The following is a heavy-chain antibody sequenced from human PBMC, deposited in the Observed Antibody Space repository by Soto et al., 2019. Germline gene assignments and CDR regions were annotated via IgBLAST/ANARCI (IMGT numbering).Heavy chain of an antibody. CDR3: AKDEYWESHFYYFMDL. CDR2: ISHDGNVN. D-gene: IGHD2-8*02. CDR1: GFTFSSYA. J-gene: IGHJ6*03. V-gene: IGHV3-30*18. Sequence: QVQLVESGGGVVQPGRSLRLSCEASGFTFSSYAMHWVRQAPGKGLEWVAVISHDGNVNYYSESVKGRFTMSRDNSKDTLDLQMDSLRTEDTAVYFCAKDEYWESHFYYFMDLWGKGTPVTVS.